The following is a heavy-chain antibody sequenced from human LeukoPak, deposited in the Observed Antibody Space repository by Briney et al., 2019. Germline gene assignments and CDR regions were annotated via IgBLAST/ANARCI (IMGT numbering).Heavy chain of an antibody. J-gene: IGHJ5*02. CDR2: IYYSGST. CDR3: AATGPHIAVAWDWLDP. Sequence: SETLSLTCTVSGGSISSYYWSWIRQPPGKGLEWIGYIYYSGSTNYNPSLKSRVTISVDTSKNQFSLKLSSVTAADTAVYYCAATGPHIAVAWDWLDPWGQGTLVTVSS. D-gene: IGHD6-19*01. CDR1: GGSISSYY. V-gene: IGHV4-59*08.